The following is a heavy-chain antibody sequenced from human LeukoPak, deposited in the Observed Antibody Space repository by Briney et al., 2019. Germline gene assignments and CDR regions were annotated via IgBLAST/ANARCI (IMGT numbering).Heavy chain of an antibody. V-gene: IGHV3-48*04. CDR3: ARDQGNWNIDY. J-gene: IGHJ4*02. CDR1: GFTFSTYS. CDR2: ISSSGTI. Sequence: GGSLRLSCAASGFTFSTYSMNWVRQAPGKGLEWVSYISSSGTIYYADSVKGRFTISRDNAKNSLYLQMNSLRADDTAMYYCARDQGNWNIDYWGQETLVTVSS. D-gene: IGHD1/OR15-1a*01.